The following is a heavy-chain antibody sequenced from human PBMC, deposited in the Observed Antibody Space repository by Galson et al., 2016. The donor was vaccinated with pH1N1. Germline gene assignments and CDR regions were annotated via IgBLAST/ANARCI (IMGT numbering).Heavy chain of an antibody. V-gene: IGHV4-39*02. CDR2: SDHVGTT. J-gene: IGHJ2*01. Sequence: QVQLQESGPGLVKPSQTLSLTCTVSGDSIGRNSYQLAWIRQPPGQGLEWIALSDHVGTTYSHPSLKTRVTTSVDTSKKPASLKLSSVTAADTAVYYCARPEYVDVDLKDWYFDLWGRGTLVTVSS. CDR1: GDSIGRNSYQ. D-gene: IGHD3-16*01. CDR3: ARPEYVDVDLKDWYFDL.